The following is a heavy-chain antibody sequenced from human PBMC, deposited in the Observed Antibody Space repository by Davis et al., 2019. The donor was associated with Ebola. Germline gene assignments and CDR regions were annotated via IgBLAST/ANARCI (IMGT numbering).Heavy chain of an antibody. D-gene: IGHD3/OR15-3a*01. J-gene: IGHJ4*02. Sequence: GESLKISCAASGFTFSSYAMSWVRQAPGKGLEWVSAISGSGGSTYYADSVKGRFTISRDNAKNSLYLQMNSLRAEDTAVYYCARDGTVNVASLDYWGQGILVTVSS. CDR1: GFTFSSYA. CDR3: ARDGTVNVASLDY. V-gene: IGHV3-23*01. CDR2: ISGSGGST.